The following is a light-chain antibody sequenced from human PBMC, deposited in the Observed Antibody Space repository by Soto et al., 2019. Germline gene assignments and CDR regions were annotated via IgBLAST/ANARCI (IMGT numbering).Light chain of an antibody. Sequence: EIVMTQSPATLSVSPVERATLSCRASQSVSSHLAWYQQKRGQAPRLLIYGASIRATGIPARFSGTGSGTDFTLTINNLEPEDFAVYYCQVRTNWSIAFGRGTRLEI. CDR1: QSVSSH. V-gene: IGKV3-11*01. CDR2: GAS. J-gene: IGKJ5*01. CDR3: QVRTNWSIA.